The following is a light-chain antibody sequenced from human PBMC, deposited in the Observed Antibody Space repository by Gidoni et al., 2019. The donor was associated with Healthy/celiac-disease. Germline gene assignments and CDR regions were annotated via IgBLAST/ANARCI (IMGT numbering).Light chain of an antibody. CDR1: QSISSY. J-gene: IGKJ1*01. CDR3: QQSYRTPRT. Sequence: DIQMTQSPSYLSASVGDIVTITCRASQSISSYLNWYQQKPGKAPKLLIYAASSCQSGVPSRFSGSGSGTDFTLTISRLQPEYFATYFCQQSYRTPRTLGQGTKVDIK. CDR2: AAS. V-gene: IGKV1-39*01.